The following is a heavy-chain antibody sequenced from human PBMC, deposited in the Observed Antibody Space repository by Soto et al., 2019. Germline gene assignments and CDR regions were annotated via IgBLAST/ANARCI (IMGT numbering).Heavy chain of an antibody. J-gene: IGHJ5*02. Sequence: QLQLQESGPGLGKPSETLSLTCTVSGGSISSSSYYWGWIRQPPGKGLEWIGSIYGRGSTYYNPSLKSRGTISVDMSKNQSSLKLRSVTAADTAVYYCARQDTTLNWFDPWGQGTLVTVSS. D-gene: IGHD1-26*01. CDR1: GGSISSSSYY. CDR3: ARQDTTLNWFDP. V-gene: IGHV4-39*01. CDR2: IYGRGST.